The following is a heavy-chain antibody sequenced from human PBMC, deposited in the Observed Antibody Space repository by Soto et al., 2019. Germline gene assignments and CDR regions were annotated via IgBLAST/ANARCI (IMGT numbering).Heavy chain of an antibody. V-gene: IGHV1-18*01. CDR3: AGHSSGWFEDWFDP. J-gene: IGHJ5*02. D-gene: IGHD6-19*01. Sequence: ASVKVSCKASGYTFTSYGISWVRQAPGQGLEWMGWISAYNGNTNYAQKLQGRVTMTTDTSTSTAYMELRSLRSDDTAVYYCAGHSSGWFEDWFDPWGQGTLVTVS. CDR2: ISAYNGNT. CDR1: GYTFTSYG.